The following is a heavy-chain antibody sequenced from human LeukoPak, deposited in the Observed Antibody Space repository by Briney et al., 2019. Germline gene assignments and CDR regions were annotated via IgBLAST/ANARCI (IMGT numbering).Heavy chain of an antibody. J-gene: IGHJ4*02. D-gene: IGHD5-18*01. V-gene: IGHV4-30-4*08. CDR2: IYHIGST. CDR3: ARGAGRYNYGPFDY. CDR1: GGSISSGDYY. Sequence: SETLSLTCTVSGGSISSGDYYWSWIRQPPGKGLEWIGYIYHIGSTNYNPSLMSRVTISVDTSKNQFSLKLTSVTAADTAVYYCARGAGRYNYGPFDYWGQGTLVTVSS.